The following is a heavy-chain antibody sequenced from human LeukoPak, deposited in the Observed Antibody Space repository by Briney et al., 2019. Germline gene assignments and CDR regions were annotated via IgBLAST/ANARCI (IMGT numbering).Heavy chain of an antibody. CDR2: INHSGST. Sequence: PSETLSLTCAVYGGSFSGYYWGWIRQPPGKGLEWIGEINHSGSTNYNPSLKSRVTISVDTSKNQFSLKLSPVTAADTAVYYCARVPSGSYDYWGQGTLVTVSS. CDR1: GGSFSGYY. J-gene: IGHJ4*02. D-gene: IGHD1-26*01. CDR3: ARVPSGSYDY. V-gene: IGHV4-34*01.